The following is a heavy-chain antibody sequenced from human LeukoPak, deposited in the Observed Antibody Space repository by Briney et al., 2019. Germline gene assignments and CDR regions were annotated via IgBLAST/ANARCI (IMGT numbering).Heavy chain of an antibody. CDR1: GGSISSYY. V-gene: IGHV4-59*01. CDR2: IYYSGST. CDR3: ARAAEGYYFDY. D-gene: IGHD6-19*01. Sequence: SETLSLTCTVSGGSISSYYWSWIRQPPGKGLEWIGYIYYSGSTNYNPSLKSRVTISVDTSKNQFSLKLSSVAAADTAVYYCARAAEGYYFDYWGQGTLVTVSS. J-gene: IGHJ4*02.